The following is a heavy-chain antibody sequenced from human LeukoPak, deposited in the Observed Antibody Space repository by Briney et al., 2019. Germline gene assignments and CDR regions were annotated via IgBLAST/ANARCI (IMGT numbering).Heavy chain of an antibody. CDR2: ISYDGSNK. CDR3: AKSDSSGYYTSHVDY. CDR1: GLTLSTYG. J-gene: IGHJ4*02. D-gene: IGHD3-22*01. Sequence: PGGSLRLSRAASGLTLSTYGMHWVRQAPDKGLEWVAFISYDGSNKYYADSVKGRFSISRDNSKNTLYLQMNSLRAEDTAVYYCAKSDSSGYYTSHVDYWGQGTLVTVSS. V-gene: IGHV3-30*18.